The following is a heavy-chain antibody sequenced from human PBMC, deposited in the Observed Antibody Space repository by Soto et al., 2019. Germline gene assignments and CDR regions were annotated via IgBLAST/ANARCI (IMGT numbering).Heavy chain of an antibody. J-gene: IGHJ6*02. CDR3: AKDILRDQLDWGMDV. CDR1: GFIFSGYG. V-gene: IGHV3-30*18. D-gene: IGHD3-9*01. CDR2: ISYDGRRK. Sequence: QVQLVESGGGVVQPGGSLRLSCSGSGFIFSGYGMHWVRQPPGKGLEWVAVISYDGRRKYYEDSVKGRFTVSRDNSENPVNLQMNSLRCEDSAIYYCAKDILRDQLDWGMDVWAQGTTVTVPS.